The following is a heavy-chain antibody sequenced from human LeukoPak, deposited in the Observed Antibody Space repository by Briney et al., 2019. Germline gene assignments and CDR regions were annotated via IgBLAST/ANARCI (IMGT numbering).Heavy chain of an antibody. Sequence: ASVKVSCKASGYTFTGYYVHWVRQAPGQGLEWMGWINPNSGGTNYAQKFQGRVTMTRDTSISTAYMELSRLRSDDTAVYYCARALDGLLSWFDPWGQGTLVTVSS. CDR1: GYTFTGYY. V-gene: IGHV1-2*02. CDR3: ARALDGLLSWFDP. D-gene: IGHD1-26*01. J-gene: IGHJ5*02. CDR2: INPNSGGT.